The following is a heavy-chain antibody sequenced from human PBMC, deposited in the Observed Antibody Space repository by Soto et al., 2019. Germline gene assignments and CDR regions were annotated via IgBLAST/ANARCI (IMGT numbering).Heavy chain of an antibody. D-gene: IGHD6-6*01. J-gene: IGHJ4*02. CDR2: INHSGST. Sequence: SETLSLTCAVYGGSFSGYYWSWIRQPPGKGLEWIGEINHSGSTNYNPSLKSRVTISVDTSKNQFSLKLSSVTAADTAVYYCARGSETAARLIDYWGQGTLVTVSS. CDR1: GGSFSGYY. V-gene: IGHV4-34*01. CDR3: ARGSETAARLIDY.